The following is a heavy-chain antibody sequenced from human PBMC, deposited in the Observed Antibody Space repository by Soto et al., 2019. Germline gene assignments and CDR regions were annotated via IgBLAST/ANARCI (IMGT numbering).Heavy chain of an antibody. Sequence: GGSLRLSCAASGFTFSSYAMHWVRQAPGKGLEWVAVISYDGSNKYYADSVKGRFTISRDNSKNTLYLQMNSLRAEDTAVYYCARALGGYDSSGYGMDVWGQGTTVTVSS. D-gene: IGHD3-22*01. CDR1: GFTFSSYA. CDR3: ARALGGYDSSGYGMDV. V-gene: IGHV3-30-3*01. CDR2: ISYDGSNK. J-gene: IGHJ6*02.